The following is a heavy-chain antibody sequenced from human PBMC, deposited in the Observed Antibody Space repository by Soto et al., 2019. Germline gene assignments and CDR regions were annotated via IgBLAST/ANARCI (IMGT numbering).Heavy chain of an antibody. V-gene: IGHV4-39*01. D-gene: IGHD6-19*01. Sequence: PSGTLSLTCTVSGGSISSASYYWGGIRQPPGKGLEWIASISYSGSTYYNPSLKSRVTISVDTSKNQFSLKLSSVTAADTAVYYCARRAAASGWSYWSFDLSGRGTLV. CDR2: ISYSGST. CDR3: ARRAAASGWSYWSFDL. CDR1: GGSISSASYY. J-gene: IGHJ2*01.